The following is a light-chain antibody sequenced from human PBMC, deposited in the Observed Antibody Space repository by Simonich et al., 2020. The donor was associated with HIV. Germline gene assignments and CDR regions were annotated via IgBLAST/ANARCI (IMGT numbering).Light chain of an antibody. V-gene: IGKV2D-29*02. CDR2: EVS. Sequence: IVMTQTPLSLSVTPGQPAAIFCKSSQSLLHSDGKTYLYWYMQKPGQSPKLLIYEVSNRFSGVPDRFSGSGSGTNFTLKISRVAPVDRGIYYCMQSIQLLYTFGQGTKLEIK. CDR1: QSLLHSDGKTY. J-gene: IGKJ2*01. CDR3: MQSIQLLYT.